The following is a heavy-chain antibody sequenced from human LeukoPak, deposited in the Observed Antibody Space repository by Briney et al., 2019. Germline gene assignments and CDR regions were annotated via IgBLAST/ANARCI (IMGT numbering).Heavy chain of an antibody. Sequence: GASVKVSCKASGYTFTSYYMHWVRQAPGQGLEGMGIINPSGGSTSYAQKFQGRVTMTRDTSTSTVYMELSSLRSEDTAVYYCAREGATDGDFDYWGQGTLVTVSS. CDR2: INPSGGST. CDR3: AREGATDGDFDY. D-gene: IGHD1-26*01. J-gene: IGHJ4*02. V-gene: IGHV1-46*01. CDR1: GYTFTSYY.